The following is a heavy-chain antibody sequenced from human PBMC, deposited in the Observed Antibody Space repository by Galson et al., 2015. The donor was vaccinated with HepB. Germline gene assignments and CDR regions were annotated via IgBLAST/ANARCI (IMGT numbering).Heavy chain of an antibody. CDR2: IYSGGST. CDR1: GFTVSNNY. V-gene: IGHV3-66*01. D-gene: IGHD6-13*01. Sequence: SLRLSCAASGFTVSNNYMSWVRQAPGKGLEWVSVIYSGGSTYYADSVKGRFTISRDNSKNTLYLQMNSLRAEDTAVYYCARDGYSSSWYVRYFDPWGRGTLVTVSS. J-gene: IGHJ2*01. CDR3: ARDGYSSSWYVRYFDP.